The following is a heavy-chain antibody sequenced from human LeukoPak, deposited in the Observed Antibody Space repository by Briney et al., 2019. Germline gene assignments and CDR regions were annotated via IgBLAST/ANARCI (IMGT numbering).Heavy chain of an antibody. V-gene: IGHV3-23*01. D-gene: IGHD5-12*01. CDR3: AKVAPFLGLDRHSGYDDFDY. J-gene: IGHJ4*02. CDR1: GFTFSSYA. CDR2: ISGSGGST. Sequence: PGGSLRLSCAASGFTFSSYAMSWVRQAPGKGLEWVSAISGSGGSTYYADSVKGRFTISRDNSKNTLYLQMNSLRAEDTAVYYCAKVAPFLGLDRHSGYDDFDYWGQGTPVTVSS.